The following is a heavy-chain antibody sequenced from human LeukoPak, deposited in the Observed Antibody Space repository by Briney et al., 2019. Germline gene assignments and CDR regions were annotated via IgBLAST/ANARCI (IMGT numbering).Heavy chain of an antibody. V-gene: IGHV3-23*01. CDR3: ATSDPIDAYYTH. D-gene: IGHD3-16*01. CDR1: GFTFNNYV. Sequence: QSGGSLRLSCAASGFTFNNYVMSWVRQAPGQGLEWVSTITGSGGVTYYAESVKGRFTISRDNSRNKVFLQMSSLRAEDTALYYCATSDPIDAYYTHWGQGTLVTVSS. J-gene: IGHJ4*02. CDR2: ITGSGGVT.